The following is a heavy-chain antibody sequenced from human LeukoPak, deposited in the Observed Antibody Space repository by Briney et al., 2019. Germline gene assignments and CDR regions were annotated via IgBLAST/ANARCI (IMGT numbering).Heavy chain of an antibody. V-gene: IGHV4-59*01. J-gene: IGHJ3*02. CDR1: GGSISSYY. Sequence: SETLSLTCTVSGGSISSYYWSWIRQPPGKGLEWIGYIYYSGSTNYNPSLKSRVTISVDTSKNQFSLKLSSVTAADTAVYYCARDTYYYDSSGYYEDVFDSWGQGTTVTVSS. D-gene: IGHD3-22*01. CDR3: ARDTYYYDSSGYYEDVFDS. CDR2: IYYSGST.